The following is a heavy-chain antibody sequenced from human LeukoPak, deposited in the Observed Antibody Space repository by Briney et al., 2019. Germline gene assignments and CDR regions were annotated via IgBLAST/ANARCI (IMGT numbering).Heavy chain of an antibody. D-gene: IGHD6-13*01. CDR2: MYYSGST. J-gene: IGHJ4*02. CDR3: ARGRAAAGSPLDY. Sequence: SETLSLTCIVSGHSISSGYYWGLFRQPPGKGLEWIASMYYSGSTYYNPSLKSRVTISVDTSKNQFSLKLSSVTAADTAVYYCARGRAAAGSPLDYWGQGTLVTVSS. CDR1: GHSISSGYY. V-gene: IGHV4-38-2*02.